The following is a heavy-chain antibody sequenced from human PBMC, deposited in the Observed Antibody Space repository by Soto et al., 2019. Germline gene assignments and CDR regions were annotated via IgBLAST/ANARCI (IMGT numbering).Heavy chain of an antibody. Sequence: PSETLSLTCAVCGGSISSGGYSWSWIRQPPGKGLEWIGYIYHSGSTYYNPSLKSRVTISVDRSKNQFSLQLSSVTAADTAVYYCARSHTMVFDYFDYWGQGTLVTVSS. CDR2: IYHSGST. D-gene: IGHD3-10*01. V-gene: IGHV4-30-2*01. CDR3: ARSHTMVFDYFDY. J-gene: IGHJ4*02. CDR1: GGSISSGGYS.